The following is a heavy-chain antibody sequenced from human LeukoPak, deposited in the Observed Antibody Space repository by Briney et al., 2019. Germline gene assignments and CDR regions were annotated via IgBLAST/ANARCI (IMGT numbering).Heavy chain of an antibody. V-gene: IGHV4-34*01. CDR3: ARESYSSSWYGDYFDY. CDR2: INHSGST. D-gene: IGHD6-13*01. J-gene: IGHJ4*02. CDR1: GGSFSGYY. Sequence: PSETLSLTCAVYGGSFSGYYWSWIRQPPGKGLEWIGEINHSGSTNYNPSLKSRVTISVDTSKNQFSLKLSSVTAADTAVYYCARESYSSSWYGDYFDYWGQGTLVTVSS.